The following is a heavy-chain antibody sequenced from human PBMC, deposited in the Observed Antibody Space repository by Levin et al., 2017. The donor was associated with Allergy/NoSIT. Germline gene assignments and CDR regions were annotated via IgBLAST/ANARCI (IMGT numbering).Heavy chain of an antibody. CDR1: GFTFSSYE. D-gene: IGHD3-22*01. Sequence: GESLKISCAASGFTFSSYEMNWVRQAPGKGLEWVSYISSSGSTIYYADSVKGRFTISRDNAKNSLYLQMNSLRAEDTAVYYCARDSVERRGEVVVMLFDYWGQGTLVTVSS. J-gene: IGHJ4*02. CDR3: ARDSVERRGEVVVMLFDY. CDR2: ISSSGSTI. V-gene: IGHV3-48*03.